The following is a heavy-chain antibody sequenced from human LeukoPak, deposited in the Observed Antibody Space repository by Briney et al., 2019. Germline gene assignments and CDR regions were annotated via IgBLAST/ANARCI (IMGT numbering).Heavy chain of an antibody. V-gene: IGHV4-34*01. CDR3: ARERRYWYFDL. Sequence: SETLSLTCAVYGGSFSGYYWSWIRQPPGKGLEGIGVINHSGSTNYNPSLKSRVTISVDTSKDQFSLKLSSVTAADTAVYYCARERRYWYFDLWGRGTLVTVSS. CDR2: INHSGST. CDR1: GGSFSGYY. J-gene: IGHJ2*01.